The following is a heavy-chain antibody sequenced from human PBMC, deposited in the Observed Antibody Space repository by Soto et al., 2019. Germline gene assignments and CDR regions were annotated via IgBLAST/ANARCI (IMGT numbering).Heavy chain of an antibody. D-gene: IGHD2-15*01. CDR2: INSDWSST. J-gene: IGHJ4*02. CDR3: SVVLVADTRNSFGY. CDR1: GFTFSSYW. V-gene: IGHV3-74*01. Sequence: GGSLRLSCAASGFTFSSYWMHWVRQAPGKGLVWVSRINSDWSSTSYADSVKGRFTISRDNAKNTLYLQMSSLRAEDTALYYCSVVLVADTRNSFGYWGRGTLVTVS.